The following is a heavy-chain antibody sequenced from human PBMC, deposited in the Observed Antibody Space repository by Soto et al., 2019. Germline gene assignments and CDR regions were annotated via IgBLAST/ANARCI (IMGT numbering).Heavy chain of an antibody. D-gene: IGHD6-19*01. CDR3: ARGIEGWYQGRYSYGMDV. CDR2: IYYSGST. J-gene: IGHJ6*02. Sequence: QVQLQESRPGLVKPSETLSLTCTVSGGSVSSGSYYWSWIRQPPGKGLEWLGYIYYSGSTNYNPSLTRRVTISADTSKNQFSLKLSSVPAADTAVYYWARGIEGWYQGRYSYGMDVWGQGTRVTVSS. V-gene: IGHV4-61*01. CDR1: GGSVSSGSYY.